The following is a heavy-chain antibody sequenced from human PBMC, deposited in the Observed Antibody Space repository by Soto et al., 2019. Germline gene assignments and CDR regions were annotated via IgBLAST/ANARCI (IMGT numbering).Heavy chain of an antibody. J-gene: IGHJ4*02. D-gene: IGHD3-10*01. CDR2: MNPNSGNT. V-gene: IGHV1-8*01. CDR3: ARDMGFGLSDY. Sequence: QSTGQGLEWMGWMNPNSGNTGYAQKFQGRVTMTRNTSISTAYMELSSLRSEDTAVYYCARDMGFGLSDYWGQGTLVTVSS.